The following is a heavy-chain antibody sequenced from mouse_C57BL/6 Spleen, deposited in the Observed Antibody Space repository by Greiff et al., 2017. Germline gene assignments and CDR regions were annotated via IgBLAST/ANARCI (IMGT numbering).Heavy chain of an antibody. J-gene: IGHJ4*01. CDR3: AILKVPYAIDY. Sequence: QVQLQQPGAELVKPGASVKMSCKASGYTFTSYWIPWVKQRPGQGLEWIGVIYPGSGSTNYNEKFKSKATLTVDTSSSTAYMQLSSLTSEDSAVYYCAILKVPYAIDYWGQGTSVTVSS. CDR1: GYTFTSYW. V-gene: IGHV1-55*01. CDR2: IYPGSGST.